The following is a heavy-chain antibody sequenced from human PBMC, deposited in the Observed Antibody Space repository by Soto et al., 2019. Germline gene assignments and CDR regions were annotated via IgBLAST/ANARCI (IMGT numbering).Heavy chain of an antibody. CDR3: ARGGGSTKVDY. V-gene: IGHV4-31*03. CDR1: GGSITSSGYS. J-gene: IGHJ4*02. Sequence: QVQLQESGPGLVKPSQTLSLTCTVSGGSITSSGYSWSWIRQHPGEGLEWIGFTSNSGSTSYNPSLKSRVTISVDTSSTQFSLNLKSVTAADTAVYYCARGGGSTKVDYWGQGTLVTVSP. CDR2: TSNSGST. D-gene: IGHD2-2*01.